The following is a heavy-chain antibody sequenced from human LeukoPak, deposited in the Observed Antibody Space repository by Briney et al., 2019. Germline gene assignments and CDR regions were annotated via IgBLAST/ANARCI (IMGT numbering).Heavy chain of an antibody. D-gene: IGHD3-10*01. CDR2: IYYSGTT. CDR3: AREIITEGDCFDP. Sequence: SETLSLTCTVSGDSIRSGGHFWSWIRQHPEKGLEWIGYIYYSGTTKYNPSHKSRVTISVDTSTNQFSLKLTSVTAADTAVYYCAREIITEGDCFDPWGQGILVTVSS. V-gene: IGHV4-31*03. CDR1: GDSIRSGGHF. J-gene: IGHJ5*02.